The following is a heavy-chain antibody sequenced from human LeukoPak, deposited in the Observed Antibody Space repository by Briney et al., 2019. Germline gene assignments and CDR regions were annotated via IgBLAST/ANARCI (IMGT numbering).Heavy chain of an antibody. CDR3: ARAFRDRSMPIDF. D-gene: IGHD2/OR15-2a*01. CDR2: ISSSGIST. J-gene: IGHJ4*02. CDR1: GFTFSDYY. V-gene: IGHV3-11*01. Sequence: GGSLRLSCAASGFTFSDYYMTWVRQAPGKGLEWLSYISSSGISTHYADSEKGRFTISRDNAKNSLYLQMSSLRAEDTAVYYCARAFRDRSMPIDFWGQGTLVTVSS.